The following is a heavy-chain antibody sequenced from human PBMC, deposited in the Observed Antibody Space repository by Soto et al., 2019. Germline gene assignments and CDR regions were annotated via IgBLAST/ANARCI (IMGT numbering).Heavy chain of an antibody. D-gene: IGHD6-13*01. CDR1: GVTFRSYA. V-gene: IGHV3-23*01. J-gene: IGHJ4*02. CDR2: VSGSGSNT. CDR3: AKDLSEYSTSCRFDY. Sequence: PGGSLRLSCAASGVTFRSYAMSWVRQAPGKGLEWVSVVSGSGSNTYYADSVKGRFTISRDNSKNTLFLQMNSLRAEDTAVYYCAKDLSEYSTSCRFDYWGQGTLVTVSS.